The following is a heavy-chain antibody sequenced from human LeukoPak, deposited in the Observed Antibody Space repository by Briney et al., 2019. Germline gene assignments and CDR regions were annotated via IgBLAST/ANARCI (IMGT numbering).Heavy chain of an antibody. CDR2: INPSGGST. J-gene: IGHJ4*02. CDR3: ARADSPAGSSSWYVGDY. V-gene: IGHV1-46*01. CDR1: GYTFTSYY. D-gene: IGHD6-13*01. Sequence: GASVKVSCKASGYTFTSYYMHWVRQAPGQGLEWMGIINPSGGSTSYAQKFQGRVTMTRDMSTSTAYMELSSLRSEDTAVYYCARADSPAGSSSWYVGDYWGQGTLVTVSS.